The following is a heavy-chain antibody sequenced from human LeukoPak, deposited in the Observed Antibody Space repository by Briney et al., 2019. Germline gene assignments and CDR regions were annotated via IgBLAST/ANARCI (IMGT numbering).Heavy chain of an antibody. CDR2: IYHSGST. CDR3: ARGAYYDFWSGFSSWFDY. D-gene: IGHD3-3*01. J-gene: IGHJ4*02. V-gene: IGHV4-30-2*01. CDR1: GGSISSGGYS. Sequence: SETLSLTCAVSGGSISSGGYSWSWIRQPSGKGLEWIGYIYHSGSTYYNPSLKSRVTISVDRSKNQFSLKLSSVTAADTAVYYCARGAYYDFWSGFSSWFDYWGQGTLVTVSS.